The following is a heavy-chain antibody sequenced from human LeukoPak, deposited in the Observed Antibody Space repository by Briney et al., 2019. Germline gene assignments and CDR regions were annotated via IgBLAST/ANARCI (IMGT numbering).Heavy chain of an antibody. CDR1: GFTFSSYS. Sequence: GGSLRLSCAASGFTFSSYSMNWVRQAPGKGLEWVSSISSSSSYIYYADSVKGRFTISGDNAKNSLYLQMNSLRAEDTAVYYCARPHSGSYYDAFDIWGQGTMVTVSS. CDR3: ARPHSGSYYDAFDI. J-gene: IGHJ3*02. V-gene: IGHV3-21*01. CDR2: ISSSSSYI. D-gene: IGHD1-26*01.